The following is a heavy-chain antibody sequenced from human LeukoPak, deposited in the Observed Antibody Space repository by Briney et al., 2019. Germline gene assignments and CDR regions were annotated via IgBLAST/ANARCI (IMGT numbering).Heavy chain of an antibody. D-gene: IGHD2-8*01. CDR3: ARGVYLGNGYYFDY. CDR1: GGSISSYY. CDR2: IYTSGST. V-gene: IGHV4-4*07. J-gene: IGHJ4*02. Sequence: PSETLSLTCTVSGGSISSYYWNWIRQPAGKGLEWIGHIYTSGSTNYNSSLKSRVTMSEDTSKNQFSVKLNSVIAADTAMYYCARGVYLGNGYYFDYWGQGTLVTVSS.